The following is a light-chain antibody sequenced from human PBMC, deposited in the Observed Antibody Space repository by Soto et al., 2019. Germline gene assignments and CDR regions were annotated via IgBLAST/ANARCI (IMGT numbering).Light chain of an antibody. CDR1: QSVSSSY. J-gene: IGKJ4*01. CDR3: PQYGSSPLP. CDR2: GAS. V-gene: IGKV3-20*01. Sequence: EIVLTQSPGTLSLSPGERATRSCRASQSVSSSYLAWYQQKPVQAPRLLIYGASIRATGIPDRFRGSGSGTDFPLTIRRLEPEDFAVYYCPQYGSSPLPFGGGTKVEIK.